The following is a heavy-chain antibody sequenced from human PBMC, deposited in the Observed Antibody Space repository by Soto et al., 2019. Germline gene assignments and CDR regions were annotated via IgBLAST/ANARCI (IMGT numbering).Heavy chain of an antibody. CDR2: IYNSGST. D-gene: IGHD6-19*01. V-gene: IGHV4-39*01. CDR1: GGSISSSSYY. CDR3: ARALLNGWFLLWYFDL. Sequence: QLQLQESGPGLVKPSETLSLTCTVSGGSISSSSYYWGWIRQPPGKGLEWIGSIYNSGSTYYNPSLKSRVTISVDTSKNQSSLKLMSAIAADTAVYYCARALLNGWFLLWYFDLWGRGTLVTVSS. J-gene: IGHJ2*01.